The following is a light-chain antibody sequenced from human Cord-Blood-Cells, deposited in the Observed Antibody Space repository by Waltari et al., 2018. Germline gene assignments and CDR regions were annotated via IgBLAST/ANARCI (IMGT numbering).Light chain of an antibody. V-gene: IGKV2-28*01. J-gene: IGKJ1*01. CDR1: PSLLHSNGYNY. CDR2: LGS. Sequence: DIVMTQSPLPLPVTTGEPASISCRSSPSLLHSNGYNYLVWYLKKPGQSPQLLIYLGSNRASGVPDRFSGSGSGTDFTLKISRVEAEDVGVYYCMQALQTPRTFGQGTKVEIK. CDR3: MQALQTPRT.